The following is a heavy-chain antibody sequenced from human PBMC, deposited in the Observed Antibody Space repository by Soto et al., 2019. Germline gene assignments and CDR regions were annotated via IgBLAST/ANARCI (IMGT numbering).Heavy chain of an antibody. V-gene: IGHV1-69*02. J-gene: IGHJ1*01. CDR3: ARGSPHYDILTGYYTLAEYFQH. Sequence: SVKVSCKASGGTFSSYTISWVRQAPGQGLEWMGRIIPILGIANYAQKFQGRVTITADKSTSTAYMELSSLRSEDTAVYYCARGSPHYDILTGYYTLAEYFQHWGQGTLVTVSS. CDR1: GGTFSSYT. D-gene: IGHD3-9*01. CDR2: IIPILGIA.